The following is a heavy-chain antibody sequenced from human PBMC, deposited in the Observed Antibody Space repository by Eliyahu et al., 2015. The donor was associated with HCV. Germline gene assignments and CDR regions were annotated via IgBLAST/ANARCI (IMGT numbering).Heavy chain of an antibody. CDR1: GFTFDDCA. D-gene: IGHD6-6*01. J-gene: IGHJ6*03. CDR2: ISWNSGTI. Sequence: EVLLVESGGDLVQPGRSLRLSCAASGFTFDDCAMHWVRQAPGKGLEWVAGISWNSGTIGYVDSVKGRFTISRDNAKKSLYLQMNSLRPEDTAMYYCAKDGEGGSSTQVHYYYYMDVWGKGTTVTVSS. V-gene: IGHV3-9*01. CDR3: AKDGEGGSSTQVHYYYYMDV.